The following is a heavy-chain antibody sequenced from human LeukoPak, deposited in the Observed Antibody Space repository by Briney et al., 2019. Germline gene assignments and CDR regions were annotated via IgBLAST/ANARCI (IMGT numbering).Heavy chain of an antibody. D-gene: IGHD5-12*01. V-gene: IGHV3-30*02. CDR1: GFTFSSYG. CDR3: AKDRSQWLRFMGFDY. CDR2: IRYDGSNK. Sequence: GGSLRLSCAASGFTFSSYGMHWVRQAPGKGLEWVAFIRYDGSNKYYADSVKGRFTISRDNSKNTLYLQMDSLRAEDTAVYYCAKDRSQWLRFMGFDYWGQGTLVTVSS. J-gene: IGHJ4*02.